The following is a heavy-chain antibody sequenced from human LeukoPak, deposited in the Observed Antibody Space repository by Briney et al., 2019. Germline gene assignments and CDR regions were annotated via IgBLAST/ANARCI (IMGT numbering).Heavy chain of an antibody. J-gene: IGHJ4*02. CDR2: ISGSGTST. CDR1: GFTSSSYA. CDR3: AKGAGGDFDY. D-gene: IGHD4-17*01. Sequence: GGSLRLSCAASGFTSSSYAMSWVRQAPGKGLEWLSGISGSGTSTYYADSVKGRFTISRDISKNTLYLQMNSLRAEDTAVYYCAKGAGGDFDYWGQGTLVTVSS. V-gene: IGHV3-23*01.